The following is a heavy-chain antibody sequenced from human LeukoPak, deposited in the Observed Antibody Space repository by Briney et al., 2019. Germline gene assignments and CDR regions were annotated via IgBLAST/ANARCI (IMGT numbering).Heavy chain of an antibody. Sequence: PSETLSLTCTVSGGSISSYYWSWIRQPPGKGLEWIGYIYYSGSTNYNPSLKSRVTISVDTSKNQFSLKLSSVTAADTAVYYCARSFRGYNYGPTDYWGQGTLVTVSS. J-gene: IGHJ4*02. CDR3: ARSFRGYNYGPTDY. D-gene: IGHD5-18*01. CDR1: GGSISSYY. V-gene: IGHV4-59*08. CDR2: IYYSGST.